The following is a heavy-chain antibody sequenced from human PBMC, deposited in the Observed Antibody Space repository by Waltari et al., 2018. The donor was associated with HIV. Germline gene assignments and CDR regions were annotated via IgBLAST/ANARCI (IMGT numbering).Heavy chain of an antibody. Sequence: ASGYTFTSYDINWVRQATGQGLEWMGWMNPNSGNTGYAQKFQGRVTMTRNTSISTAYMELSSLISEDTAVYYCARNMVTTRQYDYRGQGSLVTVSS. CDR2: MNPNSGNT. CDR3: ARNMVTTRQYDY. D-gene: IGHD4-17*01. CDR1: GYTFTSYD. V-gene: IGHV1-8*01. J-gene: IGHJ4*02.